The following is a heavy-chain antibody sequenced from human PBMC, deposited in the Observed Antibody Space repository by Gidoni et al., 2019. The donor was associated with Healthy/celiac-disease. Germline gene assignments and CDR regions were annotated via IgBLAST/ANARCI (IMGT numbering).Heavy chain of an antibody. Sequence: QVQLVQSGAEVKKPGAAVKVSCKASGYTFTSYAMHWGRQAPGQRLEWMGWINAGNGNTKYSQKFQGRVTITRDTSASTAYMELSSLRSEDTAVYYCARDVVAVTPIGFDYWGQGTLVTVSS. V-gene: IGHV1-3*01. J-gene: IGHJ4*02. CDR1: GYTFTSYA. CDR2: INAGNGNT. D-gene: IGHD6-19*01. CDR3: ARDVVAVTPIGFDY.